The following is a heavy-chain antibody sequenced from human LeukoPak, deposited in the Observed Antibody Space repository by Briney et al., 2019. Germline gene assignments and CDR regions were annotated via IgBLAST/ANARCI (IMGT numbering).Heavy chain of an antibody. D-gene: IGHD6-13*01. J-gene: IGHJ4*02. CDR3: ARNLIPEQLVLNF. CDR1: GVSISNYY. Sequence: SETLSLTCTVSGVSISNYYWNWIRQPPGKGLEWIGYIYYTGSTNYNPSLKSRVTMSVDTSKNQFSLNLRSVTPEDTAVYYCARNLIPEQLVLNFWGQGTLVTVSS. V-gene: IGHV4-59*01. CDR2: IYYTGST.